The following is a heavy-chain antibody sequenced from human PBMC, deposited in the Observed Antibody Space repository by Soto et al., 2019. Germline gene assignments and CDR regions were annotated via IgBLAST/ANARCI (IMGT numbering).Heavy chain of an antibody. CDR1: GYTFTTYG. V-gene: IGHV1-18*01. Sequence: ASVKVSCKASGYTFTTYGISWVRQAPGQGLEWLGWINTHNGNTNYAQNLQGRVIMTADTSTSTAYMELRSLRSDDTAIYYCTREGRAPYYYYSMDAWGQVTTLTVSS. J-gene: IGHJ6*02. CDR2: INTHNGNT. D-gene: IGHD3-10*01. CDR3: TREGRAPYYYYSMDA.